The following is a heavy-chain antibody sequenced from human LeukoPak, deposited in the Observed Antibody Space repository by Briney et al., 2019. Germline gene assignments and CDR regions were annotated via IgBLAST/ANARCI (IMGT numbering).Heavy chain of an antibody. Sequence: SGTLSLTCAVSGGSISSSNWWSWVRQPPGKGLEWIGEIYHSGSTNYNPSLKSRVTISVDTSKNQFSLKLSSVTAADTAVYYCARGHATVFDNWFDPWGQGTLVTVSS. CDR3: ARGHATVFDNWFDP. CDR2: IYHSGST. D-gene: IGHD3-10*01. CDR1: GGSISSSNW. V-gene: IGHV4-4*02. J-gene: IGHJ5*02.